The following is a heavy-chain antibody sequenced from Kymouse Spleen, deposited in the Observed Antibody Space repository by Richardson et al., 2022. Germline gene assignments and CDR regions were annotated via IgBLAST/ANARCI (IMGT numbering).Heavy chain of an antibody. CDR2: IWYDGSNK. CDR3: ARDNYYGSGSWFDP. D-gene: IGHD3-10*01. J-gene: IGHJ5*02. CDR1: GFTFSSYG. Sequence: QVQLVESGGGVVQPGRSLRLSCAASGFTFSSYGMHWVRQAPGKGLEWVAVIWYDGSNKYYADSVKGRFTISRDNSKNTLYLQMNSLRAEDTAVYYCARDNYYGSGSWFDPWGQGTLVTVSS. V-gene: IGHV3-33*01.